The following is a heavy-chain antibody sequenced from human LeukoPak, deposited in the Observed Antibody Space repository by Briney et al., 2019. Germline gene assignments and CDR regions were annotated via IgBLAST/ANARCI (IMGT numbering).Heavy chain of an antibody. J-gene: IGHJ5*02. CDR1: GFTFSSYG. V-gene: IGHV3-33*06. D-gene: IGHD1-7*01. Sequence: GGSLRLSCAASGFTFSSYGMNWVRQAPGKGLEWVAVIWYDGSNKYYADSVKGRFTISRDNSKNTLYLQMNSLRAEDTAVYYCAKSATGTTSNWFDPWGQGTLVTVSS. CDR3: AKSATGTTSNWFDP. CDR2: IWYDGSNK.